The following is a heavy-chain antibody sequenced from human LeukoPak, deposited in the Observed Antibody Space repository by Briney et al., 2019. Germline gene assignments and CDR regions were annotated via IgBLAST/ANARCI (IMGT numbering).Heavy chain of an antibody. CDR1: GGTFSSYA. CDR3: ARMTMVRANWFDP. D-gene: IGHD3-10*01. V-gene: IGHV1-69*13. J-gene: IGHJ5*02. CDR2: IIPIFGTA. Sequence: SVKVSCKASGGTFSSYAISWVRQAPGQGLEWMGGIIPIFGTANYAQKFQGRVTITADESTSTAYMELSSLRSEDTAAYYCARMTMVRANWFDPWGQGTLVTVSS.